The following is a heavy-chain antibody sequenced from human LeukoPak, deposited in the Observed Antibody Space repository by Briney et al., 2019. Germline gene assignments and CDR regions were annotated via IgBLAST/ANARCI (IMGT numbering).Heavy chain of an antibody. CDR2: IYYSGST. CDR1: GGSISSSSYY. J-gene: IGHJ4*02. CDR3: ARTAGDVGAHFDY. D-gene: IGHD1-26*01. V-gene: IGHV4-39*01. Sequence: SETLSLTCTVSGGSISSSSYYCGWIRQPPGKGLEWIGRIYYSGSTYYNPSLKSRVTISVDTSKNQFSLKLSSVTAADTAVYCCARTAGDVGAHFDYWGQGTLVTVSS.